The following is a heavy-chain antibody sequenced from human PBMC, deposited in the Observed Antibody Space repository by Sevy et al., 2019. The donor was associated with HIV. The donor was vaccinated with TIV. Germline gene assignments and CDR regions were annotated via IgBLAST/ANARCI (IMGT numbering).Heavy chain of an antibody. CDR1: GFTSSKYS. D-gene: IGHD2-8*01. Sequence: GESLKISCAASGFTSSKYSMSWVRQPPGKGLEWVSTLSFGCGEINYADSVKGRFTISRDNSKSSVYLQMNNLRPEDTAVYYCAREGCTKPHDYCGQGTLVTVSS. CDR3: AREGCTKPHDY. V-gene: IGHV3-23*01. CDR2: LSFGCGEI. J-gene: IGHJ4*02.